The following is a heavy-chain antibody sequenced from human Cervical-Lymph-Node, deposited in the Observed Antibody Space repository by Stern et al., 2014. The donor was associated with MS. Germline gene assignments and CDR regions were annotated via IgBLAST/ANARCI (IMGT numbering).Heavy chain of an antibody. Sequence: VQLVQSGSELRQPGASVQVSCTASGYSFTHYAIGWVRTAPGQGLEWVGWIITNTGKPTYAQGFSGRFVFSLATSVNTSYLAISNLKTEDTAIYYCARAVSITIICGFDPWGQGTLVTVSS. CDR1: GYSFTHYA. J-gene: IGHJ5*02. CDR3: ARAVSITIICGFDP. CDR2: IITNTGKP. V-gene: IGHV7-4-1*02. D-gene: IGHD3-3*01.